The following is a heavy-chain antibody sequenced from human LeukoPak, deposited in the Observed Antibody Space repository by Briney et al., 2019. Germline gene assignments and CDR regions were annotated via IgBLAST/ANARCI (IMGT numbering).Heavy chain of an antibody. Sequence: SDTLSLTCTVSGGSINSHYWSWIRQPSGKGLEWIGYVSYSGSTSYNPSLKSRVTISVDTSKTQFSLKLSSVTAADTAMYYCVRGGDDASTWRYYFDFWGQGTLVSVSS. V-gene: IGHV4-59*11. CDR3: VRGGDDASTWRYYFDF. D-gene: IGHD2-21*02. CDR1: GGSINSHY. CDR2: VSYSGST. J-gene: IGHJ4*02.